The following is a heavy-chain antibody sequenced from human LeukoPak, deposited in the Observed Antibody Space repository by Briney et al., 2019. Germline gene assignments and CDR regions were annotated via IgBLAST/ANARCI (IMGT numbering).Heavy chain of an antibody. CDR1: GFIFADYW. J-gene: IGHJ6*03. V-gene: IGHV3-7*01. D-gene: IGHD4-17*01. Sequence: PGGSLRLSCSASGFIFADYWMTWIRQAPGKDLEWVANIKQDGSEKYYVDSVKGRFTISRDNAKNSLYLQMNSLRAEDTAVYYCARATVTTSYYYYYMDVWGKGTTVTVSS. CDR3: ARATVTTSYYYYYMDV. CDR2: IKQDGSEK.